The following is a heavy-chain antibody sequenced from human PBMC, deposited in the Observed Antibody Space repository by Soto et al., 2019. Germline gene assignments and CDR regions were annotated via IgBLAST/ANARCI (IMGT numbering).Heavy chain of an antibody. J-gene: IGHJ4*02. CDR3: ARGSSGYISSWYYFDY. D-gene: IGHD6-13*01. CDR2: ISGIGGST. V-gene: IGHV3-23*01. Sequence: EVQLLESGGGLVQPGGSLSLSCAASGFTFTDYALRWVRQAPGKGLEWVATISGIGGSTYLADSVKGRLSISRDNSKNTVSLLMNSLRAEDTAVYFCARGSSGYISSWYYFDYWGRGTLVTVSS. CDR1: GFTFTDYA.